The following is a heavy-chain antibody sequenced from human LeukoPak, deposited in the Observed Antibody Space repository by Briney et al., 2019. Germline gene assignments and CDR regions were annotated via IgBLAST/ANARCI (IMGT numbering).Heavy chain of an antibody. D-gene: IGHD3-22*01. CDR3: ARLDYYDSSGYYYYYMDV. J-gene: IGHJ6*03. V-gene: IGHV4-39*01. CDR1: GGSISSSSYY. Sequence: SETLSLTCTVSGGSISSSSYYWGWIRQPPGKGLEWIGSIYYSGSTYHNPSLKSRVTISVDTSKNQFSLKLSSVTAADTAVYYCARLDYYDSSGYYYYYMDVWGKGTTVTVSS. CDR2: IYYSGST.